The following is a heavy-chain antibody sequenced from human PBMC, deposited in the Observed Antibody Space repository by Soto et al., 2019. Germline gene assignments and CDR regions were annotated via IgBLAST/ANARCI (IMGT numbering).Heavy chain of an antibody. CDR1: GYSFTSYW. D-gene: IGHD2-21*02. Sequence: PGESLKICCKVSGYSFTSYWIGWVRQMPGKGLEWMGIIYPGDSDTRYSPPFQGQVTISADKSISTAYLQWSSLKASDAAMYYCARRAVVTPGRAFDIWGQGTMVTVSS. J-gene: IGHJ3*02. V-gene: IGHV5-51*01. CDR3: ARRAVVTPGRAFDI. CDR2: IYPGDSDT.